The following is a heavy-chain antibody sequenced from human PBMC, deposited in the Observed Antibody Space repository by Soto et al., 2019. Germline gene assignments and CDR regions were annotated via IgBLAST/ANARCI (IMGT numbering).Heavy chain of an antibody. D-gene: IGHD1-1*01. V-gene: IGHV1-46*01. CDR2: INPSGGGT. CDR3: ARDSGDTTLRQWGRSFHY. CDR1: GFTFTNYY. J-gene: IGHJ4*02. Sequence: QVQLVQSGAEVKKPGASVKVSCKASGFTFTNYYIHWVRQAPGQGLEWMGLINPSGGGTFYAQKFQGRGTVTRDKSTGTVYMELSNLRSEDTAVYFCARDSGDTTLRQWGRSFHYWGQGTLVTVSS.